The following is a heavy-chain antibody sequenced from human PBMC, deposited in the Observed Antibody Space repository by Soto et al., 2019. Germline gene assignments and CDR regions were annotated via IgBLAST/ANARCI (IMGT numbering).Heavy chain of an antibody. J-gene: IGHJ3*01. CDR2: FYYTGST. D-gene: IGHD2-15*01. Sequence: PSETLSLTCTVADGSISSSDYLWGWIRQPPGKGLEWIGNFYYTGSTYYSPSLKSRVTISVDTSRNQFSLKLNSVTAADTAVYFCATGSRSSTSDAFDVWGQGTMVTVSS. CDR1: DGSISSSDYL. V-gene: IGHV4-39*07. CDR3: ATGSRSSTSDAFDV.